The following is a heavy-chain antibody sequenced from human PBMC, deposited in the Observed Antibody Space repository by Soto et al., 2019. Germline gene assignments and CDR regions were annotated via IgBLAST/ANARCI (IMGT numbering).Heavy chain of an antibody. CDR2: ISKDGSNK. Sequence: QVQLVESGGGVVQPGRSLRLSCAASGFTFSRSAMHWVRQAPGKGLEWVAIISKDGSNKYYADSVKGRFTISRDNSKNTLYLQMNSLTTEHTAVYYCASALGQYYYGMDVWGQGTTVTVSS. CDR1: GFTFSRSA. CDR3: ASALGQYYYGMDV. J-gene: IGHJ6*02. V-gene: IGHV3-30-3*01.